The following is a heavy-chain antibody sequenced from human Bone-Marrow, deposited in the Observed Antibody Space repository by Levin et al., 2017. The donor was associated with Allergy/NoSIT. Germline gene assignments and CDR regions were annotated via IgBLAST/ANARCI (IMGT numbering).Heavy chain of an antibody. CDR2: ISGSGDRM. J-gene: IGHJ4*03. CDR1: GFTFNNYA. CDR3: AKDGLGVTPDYFDY. V-gene: IGHV3-23*01. D-gene: IGHD1-26*01. Sequence: GGSLRLSCAASGFTFNNYAMSWVRQAPGKGLEWVSAISGSGDRMYYADSVKGRFTVSRDNTKNTLFLQMNSLRAEDTAVYYCAKDGLGVTPDYFDYWGQGTTVTVSS.